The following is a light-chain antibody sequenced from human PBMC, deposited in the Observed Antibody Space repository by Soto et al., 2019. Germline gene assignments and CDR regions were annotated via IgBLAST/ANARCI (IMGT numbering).Light chain of an antibody. V-gene: IGKV3D-20*02. CDR2: DAS. CDR3: QQRNYWQVT. J-gene: IGKJ5*01. Sequence: EIVLTQSPGTLSLSPGERATLSCRASQSVSSSYLAWYQQKPGQAPRLLIYDASIRATGIPARFSGSGSGTDFTLTISSLEPEDFAVYYCQQRNYWQVTFGQGTRLEIK. CDR1: QSVSSSY.